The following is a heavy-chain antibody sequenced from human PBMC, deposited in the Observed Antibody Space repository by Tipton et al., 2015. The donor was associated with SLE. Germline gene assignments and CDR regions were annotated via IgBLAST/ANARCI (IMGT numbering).Heavy chain of an antibody. CDR1: GGSISSSYW. CDR2: IYHSGST. Sequence: TLSLTCAVSGGSISSSYWWSWVRQPPGKGLEWIGEIYHSGSTDYNPCLKIRVTISVDKSKNQFSLKLTSVTAADTAVYYCARDTCIVGGDCRPYYFDLWGRGTLVTVSS. CDR3: ARDTCIVGGDCRPYYFDL. J-gene: IGHJ2*01. D-gene: IGHD2-21*01. V-gene: IGHV4-4*02.